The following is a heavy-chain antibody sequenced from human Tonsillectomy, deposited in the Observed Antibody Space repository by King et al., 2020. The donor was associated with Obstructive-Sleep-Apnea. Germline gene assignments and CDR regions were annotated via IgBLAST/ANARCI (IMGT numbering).Heavy chain of an antibody. D-gene: IGHD2-2*01. CDR3: ARANTVPAAPAPAYYYGMDV. J-gene: IGHJ6*02. CDR1: GGTFSSYA. V-gene: IGHV1-69*12. Sequence: QLVQSGAEVKKPGSSVKVSCKASGGTFSSYAISWVRQAPGQGLEWMGGIIPIFGTANYAQKFQGRVTITADESTRTAYMELSSLGSEDTAVYYCARANTVPAAPAPAYYYGMDVWGQGTTVTVSS. CDR2: IIPIFGTA.